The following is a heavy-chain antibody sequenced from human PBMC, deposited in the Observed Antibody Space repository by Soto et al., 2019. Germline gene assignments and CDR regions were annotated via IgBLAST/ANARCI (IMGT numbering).Heavy chain of an antibody. J-gene: IGHJ4*02. D-gene: IGHD2-15*01. CDR2: INHRGTI. Sequence: QVQLDQWGAGLLKPSETLSLTCGVSGGSLIDYYWSWIRQTPGKGLEWIGEINHRGTINYNPSHRSRVTMSRDTSKNQFCLRLDSVSAADTAIYYCARGGNIVMMLAAPFDFWGQGTLVTVSS. CDR1: GGSLIDYY. V-gene: IGHV4-34*01. CDR3: ARGGNIVMMLAAPFDF.